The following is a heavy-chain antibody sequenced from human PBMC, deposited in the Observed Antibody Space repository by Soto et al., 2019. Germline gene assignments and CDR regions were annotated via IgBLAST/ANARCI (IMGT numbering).Heavy chain of an antibody. D-gene: IGHD3-9*01. J-gene: IGHJ5*02. Sequence: SETLSLTCTVSGGSISSYYWSWIRQPPGKGLEWIGYIYYSGSTNYNPSLKSRVTISVDTSKNQFSLKLSSVTAADTAVYYCARRGDILTGYYENWFDPWGQGILVTVSS. CDR3: ARRGDILTGYYENWFDP. V-gene: IGHV4-59*01. CDR2: IYYSGST. CDR1: GGSISSYY.